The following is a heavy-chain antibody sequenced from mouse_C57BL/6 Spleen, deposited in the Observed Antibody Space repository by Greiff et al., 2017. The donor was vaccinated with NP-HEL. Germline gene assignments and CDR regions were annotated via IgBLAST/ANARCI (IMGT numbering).Heavy chain of an antibody. V-gene: IGHV1-64*01. Sequence: VQLQQPGAELVKPGASVKLSCKASGYTFTSYWMHWVNQRPGQGLEWIGMIHPNSGSTNYNEKFKSKATLTVDKSSSTAYMQFSSLTSEDSAVYYCARRDYDRIAYWGQGTLVTVSA. CDR2: IHPNSGST. D-gene: IGHD2-4*01. CDR3: ARRDYDRIAY. CDR1: GYTFTSYW. J-gene: IGHJ3*01.